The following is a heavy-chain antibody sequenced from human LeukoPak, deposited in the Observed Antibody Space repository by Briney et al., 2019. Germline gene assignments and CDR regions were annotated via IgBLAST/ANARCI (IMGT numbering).Heavy chain of an antibody. CDR1: GYTFTSYG. D-gene: IGHD3-22*01. Sequence: GASVKVSCKASGYTFTSYGISWVRQAPGQGLEWMGWISAYNGNTNYAQKVQGRVTMTTDTSTRTANMELRSLRSDDTAVYYCARVADSSGPYYFYGMDVWGQGTTVTVSS. CDR3: ARVADSSGPYYFYGMDV. CDR2: ISAYNGNT. J-gene: IGHJ6*02. V-gene: IGHV1-18*01.